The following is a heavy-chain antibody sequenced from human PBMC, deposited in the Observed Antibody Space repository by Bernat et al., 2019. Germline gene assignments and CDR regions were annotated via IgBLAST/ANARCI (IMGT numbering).Heavy chain of an antibody. J-gene: IGHJ4*02. Sequence: EVQLVESGGGLVTPGGSLRLSCAASGFIFSNYNMNWVRQAPGKGLEWVSSISSSSTYIYYADSVKGRCTISRDNAKNSLYLQMNGLRADDTAVYYCAKILSGYASFDYWGQGTLVTVSS. CDR3: AKILSGYASFDY. D-gene: IGHD3-9*01. CDR1: GFIFSNYN. CDR2: ISSSSTYI. V-gene: IGHV3-21*01.